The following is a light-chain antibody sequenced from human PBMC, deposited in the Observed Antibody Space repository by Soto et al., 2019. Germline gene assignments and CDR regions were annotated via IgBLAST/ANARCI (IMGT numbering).Light chain of an antibody. CDR2: GAS. Sequence: EIVMTQSPATLSVSPGEKATLSCRASQSVSNNLAWFQQKPGQVPRLLIYGASNRATGVSARFSGSGSGTEFTLTISSLEPEDFAVYYCQQRSNWPPRVTFGQGTRLEIK. J-gene: IGKJ5*01. CDR1: QSVSNN. CDR3: QQRSNWPPRVT. V-gene: IGKV3-15*01.